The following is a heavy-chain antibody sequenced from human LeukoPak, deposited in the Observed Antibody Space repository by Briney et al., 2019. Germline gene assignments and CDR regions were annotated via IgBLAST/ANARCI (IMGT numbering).Heavy chain of an antibody. CDR1: GFSFSTSW. Sequence: PGGSLRLSCAASGFSFSTSWMHWVRQAPGKGLEWVSGISWNSGSIGYADSVKGRFTISRDNAKNSLYLQMNSLRAEDTALYYCAKDSLYSSSSGGGLDYWGQGTLVTVSS. V-gene: IGHV3-9*01. D-gene: IGHD6-6*01. J-gene: IGHJ4*02. CDR3: AKDSLYSSSSGGGLDY. CDR2: ISWNSGSI.